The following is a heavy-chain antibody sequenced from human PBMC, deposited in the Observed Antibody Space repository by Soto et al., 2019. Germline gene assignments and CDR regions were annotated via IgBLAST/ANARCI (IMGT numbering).Heavy chain of an antibody. Sequence: GGSLRLSCAASGFTFSTYGMHWVRQAPGKGLEWVAVISYDESNKYYADSVKGRFTISRDNSKNTLYLQMNSLGAEDTAVYYCAKDTCTYYESNGLGYFHYWGQAALVTVSS. D-gene: IGHD3-22*01. CDR2: ISYDESNK. V-gene: IGHV3-30*18. CDR1: GFTFSTYG. J-gene: IGHJ4*02. CDR3: AKDTCTYYESNGLGYFHY.